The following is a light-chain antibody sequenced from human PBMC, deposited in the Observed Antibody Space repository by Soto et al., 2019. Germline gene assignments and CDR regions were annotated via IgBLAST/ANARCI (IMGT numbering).Light chain of an antibody. CDR1: RSVDTD. Sequence: EILMTQSPATLSVSPGDSATLSCRASRSVDTDLAWYQQKPGQAPRLLVFATSARATGIPARFSGSGSGTEFTLTISSLQSEDFAVYYCQQSNTWPRTFGQGTKVDNK. V-gene: IGKV3-15*01. CDR3: QQSNTWPRT. J-gene: IGKJ1*01. CDR2: ATS.